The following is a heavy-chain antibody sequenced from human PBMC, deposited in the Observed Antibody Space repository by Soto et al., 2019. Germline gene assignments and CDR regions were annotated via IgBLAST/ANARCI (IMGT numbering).Heavy chain of an antibody. CDR3: ARDDSGWESAFEV. D-gene: IGHD3-10*01. Sequence: SETLSLTCTVSGGSINNYYWSWIRQTPGKGLEWIGYIFYTGGANYNPSLKSRVTISVDTSKNQFSLRLSSVTAADTAMYYCARDDSGWESAFEVWGQGTMVTVS. J-gene: IGHJ3*01. CDR2: IFYTGGA. V-gene: IGHV4-59*01. CDR1: GGSINNYY.